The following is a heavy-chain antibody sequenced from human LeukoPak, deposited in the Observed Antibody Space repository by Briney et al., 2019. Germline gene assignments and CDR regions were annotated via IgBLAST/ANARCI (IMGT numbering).Heavy chain of an antibody. D-gene: IGHD6-19*01. J-gene: IGHJ4*02. Sequence: SETLSLTCTISGGSISSSSYYWGWIRQPPGKGLEWIGSLYYSGSTYYNPSLKSRVTISVDTSKNQFSLKLSSVTAADTAVYYCARHFPGVAVAGYYFDYWGQGTLVTVSS. CDR3: ARHFPGVAVAGYYFDY. V-gene: IGHV4-39*01. CDR2: LYYSGST. CDR1: GGSISSSSYY.